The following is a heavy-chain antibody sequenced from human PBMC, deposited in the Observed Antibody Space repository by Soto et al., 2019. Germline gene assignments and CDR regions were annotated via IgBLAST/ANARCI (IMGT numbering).Heavy chain of an antibody. CDR2: GGST. V-gene: IGHV3-23*01. Sequence: GGSTYYGDSVKGRFTISRDNSKNMVYLQMNSLRVEDTAVYYCAKALAAAGYYYYYGMDVWGQGTTVTVSS. D-gene: IGHD6-13*01. CDR3: AKALAAAGYYYYYGMDV. J-gene: IGHJ6*02.